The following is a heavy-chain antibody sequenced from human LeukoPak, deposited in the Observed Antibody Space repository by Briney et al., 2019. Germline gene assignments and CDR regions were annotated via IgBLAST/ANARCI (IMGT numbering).Heavy chain of an antibody. V-gene: IGHV3-21*01. CDR2: ISSSSSYI. Sequence: PGGSLRLSCAASGFTFSSYSMNWVRQAPGKGLEWVPSISSSSSYIYYADSVKGRFTISRDNAKNSLYLQMNSLRAEDTAVYYCARASPYYYDSSGYPDYFDYWGQGTLVTVSS. D-gene: IGHD3-22*01. CDR3: ARASPYYYDSSGYPDYFDY. J-gene: IGHJ4*02. CDR1: GFTFSSYS.